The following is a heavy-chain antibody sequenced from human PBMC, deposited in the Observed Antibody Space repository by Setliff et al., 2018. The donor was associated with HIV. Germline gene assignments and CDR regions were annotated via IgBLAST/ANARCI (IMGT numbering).Heavy chain of an antibody. V-gene: IGHV4-39*07. CDR1: GDSIRSSSYY. D-gene: IGHD6-19*01. CDR3: ARGVRDNSGWSSYYFDY. J-gene: IGHJ4*02. CDR2: VTHSGRT. Sequence: SETLSLTCVVSGDSIRSSSYYWGWIRQPPGKGLEWIGEVTHSGRTNYNPSLESRVTTSVDTSKKQFSRRLTSVTAAGTAVYYCARGVRDNSGWSSYYFDYWGQGTLVTV.